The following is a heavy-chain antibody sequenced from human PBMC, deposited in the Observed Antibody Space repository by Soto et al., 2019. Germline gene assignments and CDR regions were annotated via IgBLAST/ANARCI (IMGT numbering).Heavy chain of an antibody. Sequence: PGGSLRLSCAASGFTFSNYAMNWARQAPGKGLEWVSTISGSGGSTYYADSVKGRFTISRDNSKNTLYLQMNSLRAEDTAVYYCAKDRQQLVPSEFDYWGRGTLVTVSS. CDR3: AKDRQQLVPSEFDY. CDR2: ISGSGGST. D-gene: IGHD6-13*01. J-gene: IGHJ4*02. V-gene: IGHV3-23*01. CDR1: GFTFSNYA.